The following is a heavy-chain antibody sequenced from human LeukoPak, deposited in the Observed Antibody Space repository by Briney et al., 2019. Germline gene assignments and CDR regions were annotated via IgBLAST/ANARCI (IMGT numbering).Heavy chain of an antibody. Sequence: GGSLRLSCAASGFTFSSYSMNWVRQAPGKWLEWVSYISSSSSTIYYADSVKGRFTISRDNAKNSLYLQMNSLRAEDTAVYYCARDLGRFLEWSSDVDYWGQGTLVTVSS. CDR1: GFTFSSYS. CDR2: ISSSSSTI. CDR3: ARDLGRFLEWSSDVDY. J-gene: IGHJ4*02. D-gene: IGHD3-3*01. V-gene: IGHV3-48*01.